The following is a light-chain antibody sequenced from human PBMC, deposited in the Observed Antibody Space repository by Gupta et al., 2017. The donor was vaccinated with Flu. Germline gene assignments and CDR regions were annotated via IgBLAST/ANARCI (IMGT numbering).Light chain of an antibody. J-gene: IGKJ5*01. V-gene: IGKV3-11*01. CDR2: DAS. CDR3: QQRSRWPTT. Sequence: EIVLTQSPATLSLSPGERATLSCRASQSIKTYLAWYQQKPGQAPRLLIFDASNRATGISSRFSGSGSGTDFTLTISSLEAGDFAVYYCQQRSRWPTTFGQGTRLDI. CDR1: QSIKTY.